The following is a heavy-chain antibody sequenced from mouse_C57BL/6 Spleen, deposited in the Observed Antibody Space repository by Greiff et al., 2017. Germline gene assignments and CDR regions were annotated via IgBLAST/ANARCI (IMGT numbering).Heavy chain of an antibody. CDR2: INPNNGGT. J-gene: IGHJ4*01. Sequence: EVQLQQSGPELVKPGASVKIPCKASGYTFTDYNMDWVKQSHGKSLEWIGDINPNNGGTIYNQKFKGKATLTVDKSSSTAYMELRSLTSEDTAVYYCAREGYGYEGSAMDYWGQGTSVTVSS. CDR3: AREGYGYEGSAMDY. CDR1: GYTFTDYN. D-gene: IGHD2-2*01. V-gene: IGHV1-18*01.